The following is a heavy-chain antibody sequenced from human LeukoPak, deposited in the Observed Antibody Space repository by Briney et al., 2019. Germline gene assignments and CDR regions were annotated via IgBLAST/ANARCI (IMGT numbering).Heavy chain of an antibody. V-gene: IGHV3-48*01. Sequence: GGSLRLSCAASGFSFSTFSVIWVRQAPGKGLEWLSYISSGSSRIYDADSVKGRFTISRDNAKNSIYLQMNSLRAKDTAVYYCARNRNDYGDYVYDYWGQGTLVTVSS. CDR1: GFSFSTFS. CDR3: ARNRNDYGDYVYDY. J-gene: IGHJ4*02. CDR2: ISSGSSRI. D-gene: IGHD4-17*01.